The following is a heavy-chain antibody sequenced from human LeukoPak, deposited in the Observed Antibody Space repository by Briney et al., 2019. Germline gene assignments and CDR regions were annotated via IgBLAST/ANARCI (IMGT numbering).Heavy chain of an antibody. CDR2: INPSGGST. V-gene: IGHV1-46*01. CDR1: GYTFTSYY. J-gene: IGHJ4*02. Sequence: ASVKVSCKASGYTFTSYYMHWVRQAPGQGLEWMGLINPSGGSTSYAQKFQGRVTMTRDTSTSTVYMELSSLRSEDTAVYYCASAPGGYSYGYPFDYWGQGTLVTVSS. CDR3: ASAPGGYSYGYPFDY. D-gene: IGHD5-18*01.